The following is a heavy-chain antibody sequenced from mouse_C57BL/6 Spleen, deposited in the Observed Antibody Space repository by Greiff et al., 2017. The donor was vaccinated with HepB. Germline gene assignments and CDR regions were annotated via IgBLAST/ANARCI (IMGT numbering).Heavy chain of an antibody. J-gene: IGHJ1*03. V-gene: IGHV1-26*01. CDR2: INPNNGGT. CDR3: ARSGNWDVGRYFDV. CDR1: GYTFTDYY. D-gene: IGHD4-1*01. Sequence: EVQLQQSGPELVKPGASVKISCKASGYTFTDYYMNWVKQSHGKSLEWIGDINPNNGGTSYNQKFKGKATLTVDKSSSTAYMELRSLTSEDSAVYYCARSGNWDVGRYFDVWGTGTTVTVSS.